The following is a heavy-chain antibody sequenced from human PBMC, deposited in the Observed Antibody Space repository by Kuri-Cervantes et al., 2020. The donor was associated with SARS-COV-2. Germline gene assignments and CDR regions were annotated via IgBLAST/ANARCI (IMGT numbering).Heavy chain of an antibody. CDR2: IHRTGTT. V-gene: IGHV4-4*02. Sequence: SETLSLTCAVSGGSISSSNWWSWVRQPPGKGLEWIGEIHRTGTTNYNPPLESRVTISVDRSKNQFSLKLSSVTAADTAVYYCARGLGGWSEGYAFDIWGQGTMVTVSS. J-gene: IGHJ3*02. D-gene: IGHD6-19*01. CDR1: GGSISSSNW. CDR3: ARGLGGWSEGYAFDI.